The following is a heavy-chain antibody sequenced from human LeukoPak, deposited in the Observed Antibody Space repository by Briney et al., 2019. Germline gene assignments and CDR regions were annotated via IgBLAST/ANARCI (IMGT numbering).Heavy chain of an antibody. CDR1: GGSISSSNYY. V-gene: IGHV4-61*02. Sequence: SETLSLTCTVSGGSISSSNYYWNWIRQPAGKGLEWIGRIHTSGSTNYNPSLKSRVTMSVDTSKNQFSLKLSSVTAADTAVYYCARDMYYYDSSGYRYFDYWGQGTLVSVSS. CDR3: ARDMYYYDSSGYRYFDY. J-gene: IGHJ4*02. CDR2: IHTSGST. D-gene: IGHD3-22*01.